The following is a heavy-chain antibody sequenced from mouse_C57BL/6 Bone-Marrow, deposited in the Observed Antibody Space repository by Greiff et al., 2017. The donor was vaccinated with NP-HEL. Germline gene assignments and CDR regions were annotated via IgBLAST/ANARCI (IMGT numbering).Heavy chain of an antibody. CDR1: GFTFSSYA. CDR3: ARVPYYSNPAWFAY. CDR2: ISDGGSYT. D-gene: IGHD2-5*01. V-gene: IGHV5-4*01. Sequence: EVHLVESGGGLVKPGGSLKLSCAASGFTFSSYAMSWVRQTPEKRLEWVATISDGGSYTYYPDNVKGRFTISRDNAKNNLYLQMSHLKSEDTAMYYCARVPYYSNPAWFAYWGQGTLVTVSA. J-gene: IGHJ3*01.